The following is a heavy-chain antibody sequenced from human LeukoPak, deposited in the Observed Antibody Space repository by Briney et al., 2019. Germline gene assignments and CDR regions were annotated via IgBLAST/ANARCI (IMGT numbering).Heavy chain of an antibody. J-gene: IGHJ4*02. CDR3: AKEGGSYYTGSYYFDY. V-gene: IGHV3-74*01. CDR1: EFTFSDYW. CDR2: ITGDGSST. Sequence: PGGSLRLSCAASEFTFSDYWMHWVRQAPGKGLVWVSWITGDGSSTRYADSVKGRFTISRDNAKNTLYLQVNSLRAEDTAVYYCAKEGGSYYTGSYYFDYWGQGTLVTVSS. D-gene: IGHD1-26*01.